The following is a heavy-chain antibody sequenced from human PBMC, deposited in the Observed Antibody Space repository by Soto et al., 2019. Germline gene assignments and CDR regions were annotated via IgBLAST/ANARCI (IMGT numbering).Heavy chain of an antibody. J-gene: IGHJ5*02. CDR3: VRGGGGGLFDP. V-gene: IGHV3-11*06. D-gene: IGHD2-15*01. Sequence: GGSLRISCAGSGFTFGDSYMSWIRQAPGKGLEWLSYISPGSRYPAYADSVKGRFTISRDNAKRSLYLQMMSLTAEDTAIYYCVRGGGGGLFDPWGQGTMVTVSS. CDR1: GFTFGDSY. CDR2: ISPGSRYP.